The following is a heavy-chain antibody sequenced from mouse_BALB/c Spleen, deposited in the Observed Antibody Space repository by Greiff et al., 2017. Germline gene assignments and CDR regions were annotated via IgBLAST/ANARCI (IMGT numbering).Heavy chain of an antibody. V-gene: IGHV1-4*02. CDR3: ARSHTARVFAY. CDR2: INPSSGYT. D-gene: IGHD3-1*01. Sequence: QVQLQQSAAELARPGASVKMSCKASGYTFTSYTMHWVKQRPGQGLEWIGYINPSSGYTEYNQKFKDKTTLTADKSSSTAYMQLSSLTSEDSAVYYCARSHTARVFAYWGQGTLVTVSA. CDR1: GYTFTSYT. J-gene: IGHJ3*01.